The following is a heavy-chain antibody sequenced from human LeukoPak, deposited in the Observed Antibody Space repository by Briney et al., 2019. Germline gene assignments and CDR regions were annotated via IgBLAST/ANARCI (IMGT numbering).Heavy chain of an antibody. CDR3: ARADCSSTSCYGRRYYYYGMDV. Sequence: ASVTVSCKASGYTFTSYDINWVRQATGQGLEWMGWMNPNSGNTGYAQKFQGRVTMTRNTSISTAYMELSSLRSEDTAVYYCARADCSSTSCYGRRYYYYGMDVWGQGTTVTVSS. CDR1: GYTFTSYD. J-gene: IGHJ6*02. D-gene: IGHD2-2*01. V-gene: IGHV1-8*01. CDR2: MNPNSGNT.